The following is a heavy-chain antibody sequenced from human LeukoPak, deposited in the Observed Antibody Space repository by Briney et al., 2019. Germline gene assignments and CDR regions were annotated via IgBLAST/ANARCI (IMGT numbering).Heavy chain of an antibody. D-gene: IGHD6-13*01. CDR2: IRYDGGDK. CDR1: GFSFSSYA. CDR3: VKTGSGWFGDY. Sequence: PGGSLRLSCAASGFSFSSYAMYWVRQAPGKGLEGVALIRYDGGDKYYVDAMKGRFTISRDNSKNTLYLQMSSLRDEDTAVYYCVKTGSGWFGDYWGQGTLVTVSS. J-gene: IGHJ4*02. V-gene: IGHV3-30*02.